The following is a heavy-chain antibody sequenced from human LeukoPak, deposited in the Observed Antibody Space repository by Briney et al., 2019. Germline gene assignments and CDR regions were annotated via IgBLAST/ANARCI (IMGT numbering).Heavy chain of an antibody. CDR2: ISSSSSTI. CDR1: GFTFSSYS. Sequence: GGSLRLSCAASGFTFSSYSMNWVRQAPGKGLEWVSYISSSSSTIYYADSVKGRFTISRDNAKNSLYLQMNSLRAEDTAVYYCARNAYFWSGYFRTYYYYYMDVWGKGTTVTVSS. J-gene: IGHJ6*03. V-gene: IGHV3-48*01. CDR3: ARNAYFWSGYFRTYYYYYMDV. D-gene: IGHD3-3*01.